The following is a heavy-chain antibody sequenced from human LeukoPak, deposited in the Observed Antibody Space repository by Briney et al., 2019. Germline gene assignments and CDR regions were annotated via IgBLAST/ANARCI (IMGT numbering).Heavy chain of an antibody. CDR1: GFTFSSYG. J-gene: IGHJ5*02. D-gene: IGHD2/OR15-2a*01. V-gene: IGHV4-39*01. CDR3: ARHDCDSSRCSVNWFDP. Sequence: GSLRLSCAASGFTFSSYGMHWIRQPPGKGLEWIGTIYDSGNTNYNPSLRSRLTISVDTSRNQFSLKLSSVTAADTAVYYCARHDCDSSRCSVNWFDPWGQGTLVTVSS. CDR2: IYDSGNT.